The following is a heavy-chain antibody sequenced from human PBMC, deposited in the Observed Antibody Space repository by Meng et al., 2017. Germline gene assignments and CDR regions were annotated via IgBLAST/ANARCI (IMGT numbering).Heavy chain of an antibody. D-gene: IGHD3-22*01. CDR1: GFSLSTSGMC. CDR2: IDWDDDK. J-gene: IGHJ4*02. Sequence: SGPTLVKPTQTLTLTCTFSGFSLSTSGMCVSWVRQPPGKAPEWLALIDWDDDKYYSTSLKTRLTISKDTSKNQVVLTMTNMDPVDTATYYCARILSYYYDSSGIEYYFDYWGQGTLVTVSS. CDR3: ARILSYYYDSSGIEYYFDY. V-gene: IGHV2-70*20.